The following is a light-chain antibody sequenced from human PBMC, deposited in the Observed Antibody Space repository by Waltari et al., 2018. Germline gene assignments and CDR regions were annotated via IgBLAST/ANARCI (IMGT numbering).Light chain of an antibody. V-gene: IGKV3-15*01. CDR1: QDISRK. CDR3: QQYDNWPSFS. J-gene: IGKJ4*01. CDR2: GAS. Sequence: IVMTQSPATLSMSPGERATLSCRASQDISRKLAWYQHRPGQAPRVLIYGASTRATDIPARFSGSGAGTEFTLTINSLQSEDFAVYYCQQYDNWPSFSFGGGTKVDIK.